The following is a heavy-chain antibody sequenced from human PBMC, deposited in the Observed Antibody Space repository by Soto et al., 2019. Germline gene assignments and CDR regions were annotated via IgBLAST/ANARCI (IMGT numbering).Heavy chain of an antibody. CDR3: ARRMYYYDSSGYSYYYGMDV. V-gene: IGHV5-51*01. D-gene: IGHD3-22*01. CDR2: IYPGDSDT. CDR1: GYSFTSYW. Sequence: GESLKISCKGSGYSFTSYWIGWVRQMPGKGLEWMGIIYPGDSDTRYSPSFQGQVTISADKSISTTYLQWSSLKASDTAMYYCARRMYYYDSSGYSYYYGMDVWGQGTTVTVSS. J-gene: IGHJ6*02.